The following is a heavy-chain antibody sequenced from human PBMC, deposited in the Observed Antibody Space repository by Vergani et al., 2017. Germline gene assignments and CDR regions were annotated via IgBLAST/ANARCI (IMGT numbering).Heavy chain of an antibody. CDR2: IHYSENT. D-gene: IGHD3-22*01. CDR3: TRGWYYDSIAYWAY. V-gene: IGHV4-59*11. Sequence: QVQLQESGPGLVKPSETLSLTCSVSFDSIRNLYCNWIRQPPGKGLEWIGSIHYSENTNYNPSLKTRVTISVDTSKNQFSLTLTSVTAADTAVYYCTRGWYYDSIAYWAYWGQGTLVTVSS. J-gene: IGHJ4*02. CDR1: FDSIRNLY.